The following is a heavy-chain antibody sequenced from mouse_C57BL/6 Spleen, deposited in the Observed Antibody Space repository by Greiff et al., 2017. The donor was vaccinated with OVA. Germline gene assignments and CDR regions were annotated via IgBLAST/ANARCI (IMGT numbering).Heavy chain of an antibody. D-gene: IGHD1-1*01. CDR1: GFTFSSYG. CDR3: ARGETTVVATEEYYFDY. V-gene: IGHV5-6*01. Sequence: EVQRVESGGDLVKPGGSLKLSCAASGFTFSSYGMSWVRQTPDKRLEWVATISSGGSYTYYPDSVKGRFTISRDNAKNTLYLQMSSLKSEDTAMYYCARGETTVVATEEYYFDYWGQGTTLTVSS. J-gene: IGHJ2*01. CDR2: ISSGGSYT.